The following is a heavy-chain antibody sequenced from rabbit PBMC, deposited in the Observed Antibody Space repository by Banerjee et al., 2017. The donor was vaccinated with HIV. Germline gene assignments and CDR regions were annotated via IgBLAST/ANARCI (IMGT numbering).Heavy chain of an antibody. CDR2: IYTGSGSS. CDR1: GFSFSSW. J-gene: IGHJ4*01. D-gene: IGHD4-1*01. Sequence: QEQLEESGGDLVKPEGSLTLTCTASGFSFSSWICWVRQAPGKGPEWIACIYTGSGSSYYANWAKGRFTISRTSSTTVALQMTSLTAADTATYFCARDLAGVIGWNFDLWGPGTLVTVS. V-gene: IGHV1S45*01. CDR3: ARDLAGVIGWNFDL.